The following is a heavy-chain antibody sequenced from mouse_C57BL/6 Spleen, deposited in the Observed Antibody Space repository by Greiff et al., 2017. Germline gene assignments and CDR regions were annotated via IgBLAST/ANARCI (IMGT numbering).Heavy chain of an antibody. CDR2: ISSGSSTI. D-gene: IGHD4-1*01. CDR3: ARGDFTGN. CDR1: GFTFSDYG. V-gene: IGHV5-17*01. J-gene: IGHJ2*01. Sequence: EVHLVESGGGLVKPGGSLKLSCAASGFTFSDYGMHWVRQAPEKGLEWVAYISSGSSTIYYADTVTGRFTISRENDKNTLFLQMTSLGSEDTAMYYCARGDFTGNWGQGTTLTVSS.